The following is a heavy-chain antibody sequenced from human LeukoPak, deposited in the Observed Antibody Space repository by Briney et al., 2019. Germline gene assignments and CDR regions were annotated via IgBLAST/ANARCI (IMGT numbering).Heavy chain of an antibody. V-gene: IGHV3-49*03. CDR3: TREGPSSTYYYYYYMDV. CDR2: IRSKAYGGTT. Sequence: GGSLRLSCTASGFTFGDYAMSWFRQAPGKGLEWVGFIRSKAYGGTTEYAASVKGRFTISRDDSKSIAYLQMNSLKTEDTAVYYCTREGPSSTYYYYYYMDVWGKGTTVTVSS. D-gene: IGHD2-2*01. CDR1: GFTFGDYA. J-gene: IGHJ6*03.